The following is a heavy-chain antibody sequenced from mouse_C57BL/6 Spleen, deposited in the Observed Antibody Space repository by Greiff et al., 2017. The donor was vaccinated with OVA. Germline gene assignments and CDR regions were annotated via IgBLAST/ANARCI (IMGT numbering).Heavy chain of an antibody. CDR2: IDPETGGT. J-gene: IGHJ3*01. CDR3: TRSGTWFAY. Sequence: VKLMESGAELVRPGASVTLSCKAPGYTFTDFEMPWVKQTPVHGLEWIGAIDPETGGTAYNQKFKGKAILTADKSSSTAYMELRSLTSEDSAVYYCTRSGTWFAYWGQGTLVTVSA. D-gene: IGHD4-1*01. V-gene: IGHV1-15*01. CDR1: GYTFTDFE.